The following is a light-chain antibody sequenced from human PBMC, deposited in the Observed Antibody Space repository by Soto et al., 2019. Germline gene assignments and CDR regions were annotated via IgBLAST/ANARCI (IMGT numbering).Light chain of an antibody. V-gene: IGKV1-39*01. CDR3: HQTYSVPQT. CDR1: QSIKNY. J-gene: IGKJ1*01. CDR2: AAS. Sequence: DSRMSQSPSSLSASVGDRVTITCWASQSIKNYLNWYQQKPGKAPKVLIYAASTLETGVPSRFSGSGSATDFTLTISSLQPEDFATYYCHQTYSVPQTFGQGTKVEIK.